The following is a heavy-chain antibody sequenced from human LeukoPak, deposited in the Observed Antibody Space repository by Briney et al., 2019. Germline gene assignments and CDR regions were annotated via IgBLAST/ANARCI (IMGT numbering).Heavy chain of an antibody. CDR1: GCSFSSYA. J-gene: IGHJ6*02. CDR3: AKPLGYCSSTSCPGYYYYGMDV. CDR2: ISGSGGST. V-gene: IGHV3-23*01. D-gene: IGHD2-2*01. Sequence: GGPLRLSCAASGCSFSSYAMSWVRQAPRKGLEWASAISGSGGSTYYADSVKGRFTISRDNSRNTLYLQMNSLRAEDTAVYYCAKPLGYCSSTSCPGYYYYGMDVWGQGTTVTVSS.